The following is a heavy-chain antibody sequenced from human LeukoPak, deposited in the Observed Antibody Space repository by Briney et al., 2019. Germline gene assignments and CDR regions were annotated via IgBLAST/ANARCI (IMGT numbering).Heavy chain of an antibody. CDR1: GGSISSYY. V-gene: IGHV4-4*07. J-gene: IGHJ3*02. D-gene: IGHD3-3*01. CDR2: IYTSGST. Sequence: PSETLSLTCTVSGGSISSYYWSWIRQPAGKGLEWIGRIYTSGSTYYNPSLKSRGTISVDTSKNQFSLKLSSVTAADTAVYYCAREGYYPDDAFDIWGQGTMVTVSS. CDR3: AREGYYPDDAFDI.